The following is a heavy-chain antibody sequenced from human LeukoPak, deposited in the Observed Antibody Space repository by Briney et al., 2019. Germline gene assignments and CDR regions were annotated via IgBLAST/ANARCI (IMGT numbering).Heavy chain of an antibody. V-gene: IGHV1-2*06. J-gene: IGHJ4*02. CDR3: ARAVAGHYFDY. CDR2: INPNSGGT. Sequence: ASVKISCKASGYTFTGYYMHWVRQAPGQGLEWMGRINPNSGGTNYAQKFQGRVTMTRDTFISTAYMELSRLRSDDTAVYYCARAVAGHYFDYWGQGTLVTVSS. CDR1: GYTFTGYY. D-gene: IGHD6-19*01.